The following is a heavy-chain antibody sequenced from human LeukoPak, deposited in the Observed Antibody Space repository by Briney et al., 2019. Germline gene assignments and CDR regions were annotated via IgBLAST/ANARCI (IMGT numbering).Heavy chain of an antibody. CDR3: ARDGPMVRGAVEDAFDI. J-gene: IGHJ3*02. CDR2: IYPSDSDA. CDR1: GYTFITYW. V-gene: IGHV5-51*01. Sequence: GESLKISCKGSGYTFITYWIGWVRQMPGKGLEWMGIIYPSDSDARYSPSFQGQVTISVDKSINTAYLQWSSLKASDTAMYYCARDGPMVRGAVEDAFDIWGQGTMVTVS. D-gene: IGHD3-10*01.